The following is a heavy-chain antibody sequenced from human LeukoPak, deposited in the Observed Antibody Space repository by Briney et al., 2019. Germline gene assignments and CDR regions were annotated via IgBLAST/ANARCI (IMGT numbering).Heavy chain of an antibody. Sequence: GGSLRLSCAASGFTVSRSYMTWIRQAPGEGLELVSTMYSGGSTYYADSVTGRFTISIDNSKHTLYLQMNSLRDDDTAVYYCARGLVGTTTAFDIWGQGTMVTVSS. D-gene: IGHD1-26*01. J-gene: IGHJ3*02. CDR3: ARGLVGTTTAFDI. CDR1: GFTVSRSY. CDR2: MYSGGST. V-gene: IGHV3-53*05.